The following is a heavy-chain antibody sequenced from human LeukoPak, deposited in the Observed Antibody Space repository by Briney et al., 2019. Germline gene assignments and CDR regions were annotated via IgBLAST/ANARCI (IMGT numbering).Heavy chain of an antibody. Sequence: GGSLRLSCAASGFTFSDYYMSWIRQAPGKGLEWVSAISGSGGSTYYADSVKGRFTISRDNSKNTLYLQMNSLRAEDTAVYYCAKDGKVVPAAIPLDAFDIWGQGTMVTVSS. CDR2: ISGSGGST. J-gene: IGHJ3*02. D-gene: IGHD2-2*02. CDR1: GFTFSDYY. V-gene: IGHV3-23*01. CDR3: AKDGKVVPAAIPLDAFDI.